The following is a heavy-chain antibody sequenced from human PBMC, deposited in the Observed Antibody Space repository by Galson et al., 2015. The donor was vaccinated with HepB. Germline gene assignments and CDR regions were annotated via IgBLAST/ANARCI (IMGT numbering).Heavy chain of an antibody. CDR2: IKSKTDGGTK. CDR3: TTPYDSSGYLLDY. J-gene: IGHJ4*02. Sequence: SLRLSCAASGFTFSNAWMSWVRQAPGKGLEWVGRIKSKTDGGTKDYAAPVKGRFTISRDDSKNTLYLQMNSLKTEDTAVYYCTTPYDSSGYLLDYWGQGTLVTVSS. V-gene: IGHV3-15*01. D-gene: IGHD3-22*01. CDR1: GFTFSNAW.